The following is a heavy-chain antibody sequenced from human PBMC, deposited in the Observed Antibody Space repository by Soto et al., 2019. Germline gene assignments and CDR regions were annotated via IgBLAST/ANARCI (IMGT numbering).Heavy chain of an antibody. J-gene: IGHJ4*02. CDR2: ISYDGSNK. CDR1: GFTFSTYV. CDR3: AKGNYFDSSGYYTDY. D-gene: IGHD3-22*01. V-gene: IGHV3-30*18. Sequence: PGGSLRLSCAASGFTFSTYVMHWVRQSPGKGLEWVAVISYDGSNKYYADSVEGRFTISRDNSKNTLFLQMNSLRAEDTAVYYCAKGNYFDSSGYYTDYWGQGTVVTVSS.